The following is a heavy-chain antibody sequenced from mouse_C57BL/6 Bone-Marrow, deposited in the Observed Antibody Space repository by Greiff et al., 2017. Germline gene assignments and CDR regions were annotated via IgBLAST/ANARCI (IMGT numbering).Heavy chain of an antibody. V-gene: IGHV14-4*01. CDR1: GFNIKDDY. CDR2: IDPENGAT. Sequence: VQLQQSGAELVRPGASVKLSCTASGFNIKDDYMHWVKQRPEQGLEWIGWIDPENGATEYASKFQGKATITADTSSNTAYLQLSSLTSEDTAVYYCTGDGFDYWGQGTTLTVSS. J-gene: IGHJ2*01. CDR3: TGDGFDY. D-gene: IGHD2-3*01.